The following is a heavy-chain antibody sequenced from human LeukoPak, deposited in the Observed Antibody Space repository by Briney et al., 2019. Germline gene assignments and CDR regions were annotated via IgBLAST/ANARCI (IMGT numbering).Heavy chain of an antibody. CDR1: GGSISSYY. V-gene: IGHV4-59*12. Sequence: SETLSLTCTVSGGSISSYYWTWIRQPPGKGLEWIGYIYYSGITNYNPSLKSRVTISVDTSKNQFSLKLSSVTAADTAVYYCARERMWSYYYGMDVWGQGTTVTVSS. CDR3: ARERMWSYYYGMDV. J-gene: IGHJ6*02. CDR2: IYYSGIT. D-gene: IGHD2-21*01.